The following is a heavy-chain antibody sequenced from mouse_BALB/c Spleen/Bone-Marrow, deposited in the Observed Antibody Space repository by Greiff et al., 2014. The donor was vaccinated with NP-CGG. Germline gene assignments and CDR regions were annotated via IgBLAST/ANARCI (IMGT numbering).Heavy chain of an antibody. D-gene: IGHD2-4*01. V-gene: IGHV2-6-7*01. Sequence: VQLVESGPGLVAPSQSLSITCTVSGFSLTGYGVSWVRQSPGKGLEWLGMIWGDGSTDYNSALKSRLSISEDNSKSQVFLKMNSLQTDDTARYYCARDSFLITRALDYWGQGTSVTVSS. CDR3: ARDSFLITRALDY. CDR1: GFSLTGYG. J-gene: IGHJ4*01. CDR2: IWGDGST.